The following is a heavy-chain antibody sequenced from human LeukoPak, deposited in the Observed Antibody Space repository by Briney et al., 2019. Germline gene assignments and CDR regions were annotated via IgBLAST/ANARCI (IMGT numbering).Heavy chain of an antibody. CDR3: GSTNYTPSLKSRVTISVDTSKNQFSLKLSSVTAADTAVYYCARGGRDYYDSSGYSTI. D-gene: IGHD3-10*01. Sequence: SETLSLTCTVSGGSISSYYWSWVRQPPGKGLEWIGDIYYSGSTNYNTSLKSRVSISEETCKNQFSLKRSSVNPPDTGVYYSGSTNYTPSLKSRVTISVDTSKNQFSLKLSSVTAADTAVYYCARGGRDYYDSSGYSTIWGQGTLVTVSS. CDR1: GGSISSYY. V-gene: IGHV4-59*01. J-gene: IGHJ4*02. CDR2: IYYSGST.